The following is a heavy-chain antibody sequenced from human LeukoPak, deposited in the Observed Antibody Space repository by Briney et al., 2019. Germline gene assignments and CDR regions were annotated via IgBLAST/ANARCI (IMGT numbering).Heavy chain of an antibody. CDR3: ARDQGLTAPPPYGLDV. CDR2: IIPVLNIT. J-gene: IGHJ6*02. CDR1: GGTFSSSA. D-gene: IGHD5-18*01. V-gene: IGHV1-69*04. Sequence: ASVKVSCKTSGGTFSSSAITWVRQAPGQGLEWMGRIIPVLNITTYAQKFQGSVTITADTSTSTVYMELSSIRSEETAVYYCARDQGLTAPPPYGLDVWGQGTTVIVSS.